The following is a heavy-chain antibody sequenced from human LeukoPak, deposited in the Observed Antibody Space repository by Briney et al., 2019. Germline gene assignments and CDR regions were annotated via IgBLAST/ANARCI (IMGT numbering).Heavy chain of an antibody. CDR1: GFTFSSYS. CDR3: ARDSIAAAEEY. J-gene: IGHJ4*02. D-gene: IGHD6-13*01. V-gene: IGHV3-21*04. Sequence: PGGSLRLSCAASGFTFSSYSMNWVRQAPGKGLEWVSSITSSSNYIFYADSVKGRFTISRDNSKNTLYLQMNSLRAEDTAVYYCARDSIAAAEEYWGQGTLVTVSS. CDR2: ITSSSNYI.